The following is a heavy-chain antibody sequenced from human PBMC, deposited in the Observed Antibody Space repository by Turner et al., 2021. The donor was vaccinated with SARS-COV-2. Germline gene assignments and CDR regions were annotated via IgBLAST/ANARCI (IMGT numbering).Heavy chain of an antibody. CDR3: AKNLIRHYQLLYPPNYYGMDV. CDR1: GFPFRSYG. V-gene: IGHV3-30*18. CDR2: ISYDGSNK. J-gene: IGHJ6*02. D-gene: IGHD2-2*02. Sequence: QVQLVESGGGVVQPGRSLRLSCAAFGFPFRSYGMHWVRQAPGKGLEWVAVISYDGSNKYYADSVKGRFTISRDNSKNTLYLQMNSLRAEDTAVYYCAKNLIRHYQLLYPPNYYGMDVWGQGTTVTVSS.